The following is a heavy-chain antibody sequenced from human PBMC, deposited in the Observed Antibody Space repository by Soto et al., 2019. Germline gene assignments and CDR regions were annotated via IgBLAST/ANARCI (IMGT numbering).Heavy chain of an antibody. CDR3: ASEPGYYYRSGSYHYYGIDV. CDR2: STPRGDST. Sequence: QVQLVQSGAEVKKPGASVKVSCKASGDTFINNYIHWERQAPGQGLEWVGISTPRGDSTTYAWRFQGRVTMTGYTSTSAVSMGLTSLRSGDTAVYYCASEPGYYYRSGSYHYYGIDVWGQGATVTV. CDR1: GDTFINNY. V-gene: IGHV1-46*01. J-gene: IGHJ6*02. D-gene: IGHD3-22*01.